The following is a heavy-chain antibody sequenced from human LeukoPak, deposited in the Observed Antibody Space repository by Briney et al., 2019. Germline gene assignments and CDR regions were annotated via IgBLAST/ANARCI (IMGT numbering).Heavy chain of an antibody. CDR2: ISGSGGST. V-gene: IGHV3-23*01. CDR1: RFTFSSYA. Sequence: GGSLRLSCAASRFTFSSYAMSWVRQAPGKGLEWVSGISGSGGSTDYADSVKGRFTISRDNSKNTLYQQMNSLRAEDTAVYYCAKDLWGFVEVAAILDYWGQGTLVTVSS. CDR3: AKDLWGFVEVAAILDY. J-gene: IGHJ4*02. D-gene: IGHD2-15*01.